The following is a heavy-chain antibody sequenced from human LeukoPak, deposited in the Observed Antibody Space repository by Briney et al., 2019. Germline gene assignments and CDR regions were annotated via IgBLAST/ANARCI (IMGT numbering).Heavy chain of an antibody. J-gene: IGHJ5*02. V-gene: IGHV5-51*01. Sequence: GESLQIPCKGSGYNFATYWIAWVRQMPGKGLEWMGIIYPSDSDTRYSLSFQGQVTISADKSISTAYLQWSSLKASDTAMYYCARRGGNWFDPWGQGTLVTVSS. D-gene: IGHD3-16*01. CDR2: IYPSDSDT. CDR3: ARRGGNWFDP. CDR1: GYNFATYW.